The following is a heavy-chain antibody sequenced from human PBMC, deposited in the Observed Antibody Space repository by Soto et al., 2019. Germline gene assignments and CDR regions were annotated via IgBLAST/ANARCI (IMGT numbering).Heavy chain of an antibody. CDR1: GGALTGYY. J-gene: IGHJ5*02. V-gene: IGHV4-34*01. Sequence: SETLSLTCAGLGGALTGYYWSGIGQPPGKGLEGIGEINHRVTTNYNPSLKSRVTISVDTSKTQFSLKLTSVTAAETAVYYCATTNWNHNWFDPWCQGTLVTVS. CDR3: ATTNWNHNWFDP. D-gene: IGHD1-1*01. CDR2: INHRVTT.